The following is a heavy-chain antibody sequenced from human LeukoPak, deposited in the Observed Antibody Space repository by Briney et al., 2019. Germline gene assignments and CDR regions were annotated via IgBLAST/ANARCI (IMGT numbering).Heavy chain of an antibody. CDR3: AKDNSRSLDY. J-gene: IGHJ4*02. D-gene: IGHD1-26*01. CDR2: ISWNSGSI. Sequence: GRSLRLSCAASGFTFDDYAMHWVRQAPGKGLEWVSGISWNSGSIGYADSVKGRFTISRDNAKNSLYLQMNSLRAEDMALYYCAKDNSRSLDYWGQGTLVTVSS. CDR1: GFTFDDYA. V-gene: IGHV3-9*03.